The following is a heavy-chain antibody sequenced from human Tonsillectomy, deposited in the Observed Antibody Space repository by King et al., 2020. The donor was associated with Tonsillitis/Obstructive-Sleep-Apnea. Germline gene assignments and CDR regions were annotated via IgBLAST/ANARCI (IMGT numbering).Heavy chain of an antibody. V-gene: IGHV1-46*01. J-gene: IGHJ4*02. CDR1: GYTFTSYY. CDR3: ARVFVPFSSDGSGGLHLGY. Sequence: QLVQSGAEVKKPGASVKVSCKSSGYTFTSYYMHWVRQAPGQGLEWMGIINPSGGSTSYAQKFQGRVTMTRDTSTSTVYMELSSLRSEDTAVYYCARVFVPFSSDGSGGLHLGYWGKGTLVTVSS. CDR2: INPSGGST. D-gene: IGHD3-10*01.